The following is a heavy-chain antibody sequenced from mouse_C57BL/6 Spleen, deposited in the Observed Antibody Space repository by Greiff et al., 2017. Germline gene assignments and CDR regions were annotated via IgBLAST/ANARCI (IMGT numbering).Heavy chain of an antibody. CDR3: ARELGDLYDGYDRYFDG. CDR2: INPSDSAT. J-gene: IGHJ1*03. V-gene: IGHV1-52*01. D-gene: IGHD2-3*01. Sequence: QVQLKQPGAELVRPGSSVKLSCTASGYSFTSSWMHWVKQRPIQGLEWIGNINPSDSATHYNQNFKDKATLSVDKSSSTAYMQLSSLTTEDSAFYYCARELGDLYDGYDRYFDGWGKGTTVTVSS. CDR1: GYSFTSSW.